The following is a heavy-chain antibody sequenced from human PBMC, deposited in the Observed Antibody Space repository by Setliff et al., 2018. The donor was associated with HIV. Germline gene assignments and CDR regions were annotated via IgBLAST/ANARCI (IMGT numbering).Heavy chain of an antibody. J-gene: IGHJ4*02. CDR3: ARGVKGIATTGKYYFDY. Sequence: ASVKVSCKASGYSFTDYYIHWVRQAPGQSLEWVGRINPDSRGTNYAQTFQGRVTMTRDTSVSTAYMELSRLKSDDTAVFYCARGVKGIATTGKYYFDYWGQGTLVTVSS. V-gene: IGHV1-2*06. CDR2: INPDSRGT. CDR1: GYSFTDYY. D-gene: IGHD6-13*01.